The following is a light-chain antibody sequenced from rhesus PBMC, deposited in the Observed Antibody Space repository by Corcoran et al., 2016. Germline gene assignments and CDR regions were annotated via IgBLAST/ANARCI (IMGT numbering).Light chain of an antibody. CDR3: MQGTHWPLT. V-gene: IGKV2S9*01. CDR2: QVS. J-gene: IGKJ4*01. CDR1: QSLLDSDGTTY. Sequence: DVVMTQSPLSLPVTLGQPASISCRSSQSLLDSDGTTYLNWLQQKPGQPPRRLIYQVSNREAGVPDRFSGSGAGTEFTLRISRVEAEDVGVYYCMQGTHWPLTFGGGTKVEIK.